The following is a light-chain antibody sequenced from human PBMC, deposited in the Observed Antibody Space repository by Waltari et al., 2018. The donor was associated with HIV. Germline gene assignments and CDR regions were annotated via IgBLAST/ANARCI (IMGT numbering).Light chain of an antibody. Sequence: QSVLTQPPSASGTPGQRVTISCSGSSSNFGPTSVYWCQHLPGTTPKLLLYRSNQRPSGVPDRFSGSKSGTSGSLGISGLRSEDEADYYCAAWDDSLRGWVFGGGTKLTVL. CDR1: SSNFGPTS. CDR3: AAWDDSLRGWV. CDR2: RSN. V-gene: IGLV1-47*01. J-gene: IGLJ3*02.